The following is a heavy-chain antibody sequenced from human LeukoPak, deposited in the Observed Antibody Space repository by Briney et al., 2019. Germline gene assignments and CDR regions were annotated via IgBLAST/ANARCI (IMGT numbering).Heavy chain of an antibody. CDR1: GFTFTNYW. J-gene: IGHJ5*02. V-gene: IGHV3-7*01. Sequence: GGSLRLSCAASGFTFTNYWMSWVRQAPVKGLEWVANIQQDGSGKTYVDSVKGRFTISRDSAKNALYLQMNSLRAEDTAVYYCARGGDVYCTSATCLPSDLWGQGTLVTVSS. CDR3: ARGGDVYCTSATCLPSDL. D-gene: IGHD2-2*01. CDR2: IQQDGSGK.